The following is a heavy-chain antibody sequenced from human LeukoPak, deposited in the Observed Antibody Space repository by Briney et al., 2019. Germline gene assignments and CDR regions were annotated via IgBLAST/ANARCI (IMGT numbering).Heavy chain of an antibody. J-gene: IGHJ5*02. CDR1: GFTFSSYA. V-gene: IGHV3-23*01. CDR2: ISGSGGST. CDR3: AKGVVQQLVPNWFDP. D-gene: IGHD6-13*01. Sequence: GGSLRLSCAASGFTFSSYAMSWVRQAPGKGLEWVSAISGSGGSTYYADSVKGRFTISRDNSKNTLYLQMNSLRAEDAAVYYCAKGVVQQLVPNWFDPWGQGTLVTVSS.